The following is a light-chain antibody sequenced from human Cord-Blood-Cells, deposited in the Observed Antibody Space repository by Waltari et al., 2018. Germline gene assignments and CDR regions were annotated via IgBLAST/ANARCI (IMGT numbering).Light chain of an antibody. Sequence: QPALTQPASVSGSPGQSITISCTGTSSDVGSYNLVSWYQQHPGKAPKLMIYEGSKRPSGVSNRFSGSKSGNTASLTISGLQAGDEADYYCCSYAGSSSVVFGGGTKLTVL. CDR3: CSYAGSSSVV. J-gene: IGLJ2*01. CDR2: EGS. V-gene: IGLV2-23*01. CDR1: SSDVGSYNL.